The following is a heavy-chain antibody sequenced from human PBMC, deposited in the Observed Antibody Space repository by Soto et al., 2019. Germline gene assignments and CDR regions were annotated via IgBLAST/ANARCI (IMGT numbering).Heavy chain of an antibody. Sequence: GGSLRLSCAASGFTVSSKYMSWVRQAPGKGLEWVSLIQSGGTTYYADSVKGRFTISRDTSENTLHLQMDSLRAEDTAVYYCARRGAYGGYAWYFDLWGRGTLVTVSS. CDR3: ARRGAYGGYAWYFDL. CDR1: GFTVSSKY. J-gene: IGHJ2*01. D-gene: IGHD5-12*01. CDR2: IQSGGTT. V-gene: IGHV3-66*01.